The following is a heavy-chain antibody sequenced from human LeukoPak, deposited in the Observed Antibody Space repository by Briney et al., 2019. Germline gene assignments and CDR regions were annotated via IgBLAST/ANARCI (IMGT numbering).Heavy chain of an antibody. V-gene: IGHV3-7*01. CDR3: ARRLRRYFDWPPYYFDY. J-gene: IGHJ4*02. CDR2: IKQDGSEK. Sequence: GGSLRLSCAASGFTFSSYWMSWVRQAPGKGLEWVANIKQDGSEKYYVDSVKGRFTISRDNAKNLLYLQMNSLRAEDTAVYYCARRLRRYFDWPPYYFDYWGQGTLVTVSS. CDR1: GFTFSSYW. D-gene: IGHD3-9*01.